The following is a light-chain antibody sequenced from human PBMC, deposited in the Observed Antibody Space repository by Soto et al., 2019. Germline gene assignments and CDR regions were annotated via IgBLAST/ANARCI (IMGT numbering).Light chain of an antibody. Sequence: DVVMTQSPLSLPVTLGQPASISCRSSQTLLGSDGNTYLNWFQQRPGQSPRRLIYKVSNRDSGVPDRFSGSGSGTNFTLQISRVEAEDVGIYDCMQGTHCPPWTFGQGTKVEIK. CDR3: MQGTHCPPWT. CDR1: QTLLGSDGNTY. CDR2: KVS. J-gene: IGKJ1*01. V-gene: IGKV2-30*01.